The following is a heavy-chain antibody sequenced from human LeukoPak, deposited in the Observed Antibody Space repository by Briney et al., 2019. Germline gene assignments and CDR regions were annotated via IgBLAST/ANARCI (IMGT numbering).Heavy chain of an antibody. CDR1: GASISSHY. J-gene: IGHJ6*03. V-gene: IGHV4-4*09. CDR3: ARVPGSAYHYMDV. D-gene: IGHD3-10*01. Sequence: SETLSLTCAVSGASISSHYWSWIRQPPGKELEWIGYTSGSISDNPSLKSRVAVSVDPSQNQVSLSLTSVTAADTAAYYCARVPGSAYHYMDVWGKGTMVTVSS. CDR2: TSGSI.